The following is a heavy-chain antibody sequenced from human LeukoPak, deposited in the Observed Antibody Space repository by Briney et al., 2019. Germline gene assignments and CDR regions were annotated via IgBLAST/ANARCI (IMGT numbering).Heavy chain of an antibody. D-gene: IGHD3-22*01. V-gene: IGHV3-21*01. Sequence: GGSLRLSCAASGFTFSSYSMNWVRQAPGKGLEWVSSISSSSSYIYYADSVKGRFTISRDNAKNSLYLQMNSLRAGDTTVYYCARDKVVMGNFDAFDIWGQGTMVTVSS. J-gene: IGHJ3*02. CDR3: ARDKVVMGNFDAFDI. CDR2: ISSSSSYI. CDR1: GFTFSSYS.